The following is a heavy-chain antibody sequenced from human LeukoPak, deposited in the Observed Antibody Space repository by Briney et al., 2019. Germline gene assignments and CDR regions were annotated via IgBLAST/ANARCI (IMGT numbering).Heavy chain of an antibody. J-gene: IGHJ6*03. Sequence: GGSLRLSCGASGFTFSDYSMNWVRQAPGKGLAWVASITNAGGYTYYADSVKGRFTISRDNAQNSLLLQMNSLRAEDTAVYFCATSGGFVLPNAITGNWYMDVWGRGTSVTVSS. D-gene: IGHD2-2*01. CDR2: ITNAGGYT. V-gene: IGHV3-21*01. CDR3: ATSGGFVLPNAITGNWYMDV. CDR1: GFTFSDYS.